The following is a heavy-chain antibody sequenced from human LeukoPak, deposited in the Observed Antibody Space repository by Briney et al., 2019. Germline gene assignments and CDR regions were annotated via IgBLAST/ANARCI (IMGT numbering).Heavy chain of an antibody. J-gene: IGHJ4*02. CDR3: ARDIIKTTVTTPVFDY. Sequence: ASVKVSCKASGYTFTGYGISWVRQAPGQGLEWMGWISAYNGNTNYVQKLQGRVTMTTDTSTSTAYMELRSLRSDDTAMYYCARDIIKTTVTTPVFDYWGQGTLVTVSS. CDR1: GYTFTGYG. D-gene: IGHD4-17*01. V-gene: IGHV1-18*01. CDR2: ISAYNGNT.